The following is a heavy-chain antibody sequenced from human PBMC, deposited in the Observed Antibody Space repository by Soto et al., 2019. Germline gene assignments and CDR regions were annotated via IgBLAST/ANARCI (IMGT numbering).Heavy chain of an antibody. CDR2: IKQDGSEK. CDR3: ASATSPYYFDY. D-gene: IGHD1-26*01. V-gene: IGHV3-7*03. CDR1: GFTFSSYW. Sequence: GESLKISCAASGFTFSSYWMSWVRQAPGKGLEWVANIKQDGSEKYYVDSVKGRFTISRDNAKNSLYLQMNSLRAEDTAVYYCASATSPYYFDYWGQGTLVTVSS. J-gene: IGHJ4*02.